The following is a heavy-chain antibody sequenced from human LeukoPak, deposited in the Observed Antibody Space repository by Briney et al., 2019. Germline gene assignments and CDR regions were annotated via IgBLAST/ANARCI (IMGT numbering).Heavy chain of an antibody. CDR3: ARDRGYSYGYFDY. V-gene: IGHV1-3*01. D-gene: IGHD5-18*01. J-gene: IGHJ4*02. CDR1: GYTFTSYA. CDR2: INAGNGNT. Sequence: ASVKVSCKASGYTFTSYAMHWVRQAPGQRLEWMGWINAGNGNTKYSQKFQGRVTITRDTSASTAYMELSSLRSEDTAVYYCARDRGYSYGYFDYWGQGTLVTVSS.